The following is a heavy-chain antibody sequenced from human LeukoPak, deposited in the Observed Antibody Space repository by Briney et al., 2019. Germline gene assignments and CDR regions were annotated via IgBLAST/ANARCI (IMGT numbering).Heavy chain of an antibody. CDR2: IKQDGSEK. J-gene: IGHJ6*03. CDR1: GVTFSSYG. Sequence: YPGGSLRLSCAASGVTFSSYGMSWGRQAPGKGLEWVANIKQDGSEKYYVDSVKGRLTISSDNAKNSLYLPMNSLSAEDTAVYYCARWATRLHYYYYYYYMDVWGKGTTVTASS. CDR3: ARWATRLHYYYYYYYMDV. D-gene: IGHD5-24*01. V-gene: IGHV3-7*01.